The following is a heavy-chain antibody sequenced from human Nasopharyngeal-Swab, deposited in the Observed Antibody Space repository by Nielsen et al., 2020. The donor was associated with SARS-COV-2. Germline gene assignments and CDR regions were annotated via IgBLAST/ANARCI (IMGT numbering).Heavy chain of an antibody. V-gene: IGHV1-69*10. CDR1: GGTFSSYG. Sequence: SVKVSCKASGGTFSSYGISRFRQAPGQGLEWMGGIIPIIPITNYAQKFQDRVTITADKSTSTAYMELSSLRSEDTATYYCARGGWLRRDYYYVYYYMDVWGKGTTVTVSS. CDR2: IIPIIPIT. D-gene: IGHD5-24*01. CDR3: ARGGWLRRDYYYVYYYMDV. J-gene: IGHJ6*03.